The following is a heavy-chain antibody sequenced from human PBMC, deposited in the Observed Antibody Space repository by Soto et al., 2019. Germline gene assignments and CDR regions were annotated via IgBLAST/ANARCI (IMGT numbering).Heavy chain of an antibody. CDR2: IYHTGTT. J-gene: IGHJ5*02. Sequence: SETLSLTCTVSGGSINSGGYSWTWIRQPPGKGLEWIGFIYHTGTTYYNPSLKSRVTMSLDTSKNQFSLKLSSVTAADTAVYYCARGQQLVFPWFDPWGQGTLVTVSS. CDR3: ARGQQLVFPWFDP. CDR1: GGSINSGGYS. D-gene: IGHD6-13*01. V-gene: IGHV4-30-2*01.